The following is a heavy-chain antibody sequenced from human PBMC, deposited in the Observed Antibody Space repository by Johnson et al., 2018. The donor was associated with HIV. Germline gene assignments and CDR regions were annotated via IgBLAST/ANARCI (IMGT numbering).Heavy chain of an antibody. V-gene: IGHV3-30-3*01. Sequence: QVQLVESGGGLVQPGASLRLSCAASGFTFSSYAMHWVRQAPAKGLEWVAVISYDGRNKYYADSVKGRFTISRDNSKTTMYLQMNRLRADDTALYYCARGGGRYYSGAFDIWGQGTMVTVSS. D-gene: IGHD1-26*01. CDR3: ARGGGRYYSGAFDI. CDR2: ISYDGRNK. CDR1: GFTFSSYA. J-gene: IGHJ3*02.